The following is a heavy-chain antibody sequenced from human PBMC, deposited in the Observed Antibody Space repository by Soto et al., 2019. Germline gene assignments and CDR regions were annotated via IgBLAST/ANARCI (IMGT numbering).Heavy chain of an antibody. CDR2: MNPNSGNT. Sequence: ASVKVSCKASGYTFTSYDINWVRQATGQGLEWMGWMNPNSGNTGYAQKFQGRVTMTRNTSISTAYMELSSLRSEDTAVYYCARDSRSYYYYYGMDVWGQGTTVTVSS. CDR3: ARDSRSYYYYYGMDV. D-gene: IGHD2-21*01. CDR1: GYTFTSYD. V-gene: IGHV1-8*01. J-gene: IGHJ6*02.